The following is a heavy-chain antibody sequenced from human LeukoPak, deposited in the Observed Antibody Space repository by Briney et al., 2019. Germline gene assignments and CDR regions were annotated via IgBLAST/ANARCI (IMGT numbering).Heavy chain of an antibody. V-gene: IGHV3-30*02. CDR1: GFTFSSYG. CDR3: AKDPYSGSYGNYYYYFMDV. CDR2: IRYDGSNK. J-gene: IGHJ6*03. D-gene: IGHD1-26*01. Sequence: GGSLRLSCAASGFTFSSYGMHWVRQAPGKGLEWVAFIRYDGSNKYYADSVKGRFTISRDNSKNTLYLQMNSLRAEDTAVYYCAKDPYSGSYGNYYYYFMDVWGKGTTVTISS.